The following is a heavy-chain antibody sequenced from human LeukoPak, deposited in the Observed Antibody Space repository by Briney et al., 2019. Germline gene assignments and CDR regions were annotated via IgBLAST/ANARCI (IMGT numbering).Heavy chain of an antibody. V-gene: IGHV1-69*05. J-gene: IGHJ4*02. CDR1: GGTFSSYA. Sequence: SVKVSCKASGGTFSSYAISWVRQAPGQGLEWMGGIIPIFGTANYAQKFQGRVTITTDESTGTAYMELSSLRSEDTAVYYCARARRDGYNLRLDYWGQGTPVTVSS. CDR3: ARARRDGYNLRLDY. D-gene: IGHD5-24*01. CDR2: IIPIFGTA.